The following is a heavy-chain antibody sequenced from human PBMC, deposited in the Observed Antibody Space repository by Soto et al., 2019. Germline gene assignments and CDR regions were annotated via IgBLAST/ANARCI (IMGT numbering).Heavy chain of an antibody. V-gene: IGHV3-33*01. Sequence: QVQLVESGGGVVQPGRSLRLSCAASGFTFSSYGMHWVRQAPGKGLEWVALIWYDGSNKYYADSVKGRFTISRDNSKNTLYLQMNSLRAEDTAVYYCARDQGAYAEYFQHWGQGTLVTVS. CDR2: IWYDGSNK. J-gene: IGHJ1*01. CDR3: ARDQGAYAEYFQH. CDR1: GFTFSSYG. D-gene: IGHD1-26*01.